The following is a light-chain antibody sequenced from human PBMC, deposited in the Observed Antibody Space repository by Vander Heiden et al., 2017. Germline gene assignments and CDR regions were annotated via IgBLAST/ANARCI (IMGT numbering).Light chain of an antibody. Sequence: EIVMTQSPATLSVSPGERATLSSRASHSVSSNLAWYQQKPGQAPRRLIYGASTRATGIPARFSGSGSGTELTLTISSLQSEDFAVYYCQQYNNWPPYTFGQGTKLEIK. CDR3: QQYNNWPPYT. V-gene: IGKV3-15*01. CDR2: GAS. J-gene: IGKJ2*01. CDR1: HSVSSN.